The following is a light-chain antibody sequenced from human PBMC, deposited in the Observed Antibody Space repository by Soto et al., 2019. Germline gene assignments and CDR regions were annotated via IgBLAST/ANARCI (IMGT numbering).Light chain of an antibody. V-gene: IGKV3-11*01. CDR2: DAS. CDR1: QSVSNF. J-gene: IGKJ5*01. CDR3: QQRANWPLTT. Sequence: EIVLTQSPATLSLSPVERATLSCRASQSVSNFLAWYQQKPVQAPRLLIYDASNRATGIPARFSGSGSGTDFTLTIRSLEPEDFAIYYCQQRANWPLTTFGHGTRLEIK.